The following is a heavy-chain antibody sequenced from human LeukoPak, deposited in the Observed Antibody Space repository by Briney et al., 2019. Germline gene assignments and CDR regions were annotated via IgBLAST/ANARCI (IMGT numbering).Heavy chain of an antibody. CDR2: IGTAGDT. V-gene: IGHV3-13*01. J-gene: IGHJ3*02. D-gene: IGHD1-26*01. CDR3: ARGPQPSGSYYESPDDAFDI. CDR1: GFTFSSYD. Sequence: GGSLRLSCAASGFTFSSYDMHWVRQATGKGLEWVSAIGTAGDTYYPGSVKGRFTISRENAKNSLYLQMNSLRAGDTAVYYCARGPQPSGSYYESPDDAFDIWGQGTMVTVSS.